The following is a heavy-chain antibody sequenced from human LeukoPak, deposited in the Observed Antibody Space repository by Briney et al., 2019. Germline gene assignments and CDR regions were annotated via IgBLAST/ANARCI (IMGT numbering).Heavy chain of an antibody. CDR1: GFTVSSNY. CDR2: IYSGGSA. V-gene: IGHV3-53*01. CDR3: ARDRGSSSGWYAFDY. Sequence: GGSLRLSCASSGFTVSSNYMSWVRQAPGKGLEWVSVIYSGGSAYYADSVKGRFTISRDNFKNTLHLQMNSLRAEDTAVYYCARDRGSSSGWYAFDYWGQGTQVTVSS. D-gene: IGHD6-19*01. J-gene: IGHJ4*02.